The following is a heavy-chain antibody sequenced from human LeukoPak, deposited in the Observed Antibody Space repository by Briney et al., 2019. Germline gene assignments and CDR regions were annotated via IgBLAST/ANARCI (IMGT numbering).Heavy chain of an antibody. CDR1: GFTFSSYS. V-gene: IGHV3-48*01. CDR3: ARDHIAVAGPFDP. J-gene: IGHJ5*02. Sequence: GGSLRLSCAASGFTFSSYSMSWVRQAPGKGLEWVSYIGSSPTTIFYADSVKGRFTISRDNAKNSLYLQMNSLRAEDTAVYYCARDHIAVAGPFDPRGQGTLVTVSS. CDR2: IGSSPTTI. D-gene: IGHD6-19*01.